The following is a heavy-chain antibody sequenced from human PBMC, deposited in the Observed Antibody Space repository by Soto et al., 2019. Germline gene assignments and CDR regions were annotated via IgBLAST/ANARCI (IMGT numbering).Heavy chain of an antibody. CDR1: GASISGFY. CDR2: IYATGTT. V-gene: IGHV4-4*07. J-gene: IGHJ5*02. Sequence: QVQLQESGPGLVNPSETLSLTCTVSGASISGFYWSWIRKSAGQGLEWIGRIYATGTTDYNPSLKSRVMMAVDTSEKHFALKLRSVTAADTAVYYCVRDGTKTLRDWFDPWGQGVSVTVSS. D-gene: IGHD1-1*01. CDR3: VRDGTKTLRDWFDP.